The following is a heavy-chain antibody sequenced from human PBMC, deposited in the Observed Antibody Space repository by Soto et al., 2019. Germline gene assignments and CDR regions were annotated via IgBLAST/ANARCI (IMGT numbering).Heavy chain of an antibody. CDR3: TRQGYQLLSGSADY. D-gene: IGHD2-2*01. CDR1: GFTFSGSA. Sequence: PGGSLRLSCAASGFTFSGSAMHWVRQASGKGLEWVGRIRSKANSYATAYAASVKGRFTISRDDSKNTAYLQMNSLKTEDTAVYYCTRQGYQLLSGSADYWGQGTLVTVSS. J-gene: IGHJ4*02. CDR2: IRSKANSYAT. V-gene: IGHV3-73*01.